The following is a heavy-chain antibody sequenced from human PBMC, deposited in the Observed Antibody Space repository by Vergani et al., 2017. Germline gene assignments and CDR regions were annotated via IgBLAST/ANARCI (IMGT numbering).Heavy chain of an antibody. CDR2: ISGVGGST. J-gene: IGHJ5*02. Sequence: EVQLLESGGGLVQPGGSLRLSCAASGFTFSSYDMSWVRQAPGKGLEWVSSISGVGGSTYYADSVKGRFTISRANSKNTLYRQMNSLRAEDTAVYYCAKEKGGVTAAGSANWFDPWGQGTLVTVSS. CDR1: GFTFSSYD. D-gene: IGHD6-13*01. V-gene: IGHV3-23*01. CDR3: AKEKGGVTAAGSANWFDP.